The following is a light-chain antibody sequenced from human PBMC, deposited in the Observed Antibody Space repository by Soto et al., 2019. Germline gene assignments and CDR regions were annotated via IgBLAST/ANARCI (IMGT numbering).Light chain of an antibody. CDR3: KQRSNWPPMYT. V-gene: IGKV3-11*01. CDR2: DAS. CDR1: QSVSSY. J-gene: IGKJ2*01. Sequence: EIVLTQSPATLSLSPGERATLSCRASQSVSSYLACYQQRPGKAPRLLIYDASNRATGIPPRFSGSGSGTDFTLTISSLEPEDFAVYYFKQRSNWPPMYTFGQGTNLEIK.